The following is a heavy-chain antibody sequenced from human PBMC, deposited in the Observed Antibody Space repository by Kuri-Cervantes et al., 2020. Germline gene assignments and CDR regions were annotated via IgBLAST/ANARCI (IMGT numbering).Heavy chain of an antibody. CDR2: ISSSSSTI. Sequence: GESLKISCAASGFTFSSYSMNWVRQAPGKGLERVSYISSSSSTIYYADSVKGRFTISRDNAKNSLYLQMNSLRAEDTAVYYCARGYDFWSGSGNMDVWGKGTTVTVSS. J-gene: IGHJ6*03. CDR3: ARGYDFWSGSGNMDV. CDR1: GFTFSSYS. V-gene: IGHV3-48*04. D-gene: IGHD3-3*01.